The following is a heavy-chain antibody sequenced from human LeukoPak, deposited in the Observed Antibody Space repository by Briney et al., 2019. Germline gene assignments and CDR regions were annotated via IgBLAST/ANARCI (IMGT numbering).Heavy chain of an antibody. CDR2: INHSGST. CDR3: ASGVPVSSGSVKDY. J-gene: IGHJ4*02. D-gene: IGHD6-19*01. Sequence: KPSETLSLTCAVYGGSFSGYYWSWIRQPPGKGLEWIEEINHSGSTNYNPSLKSRVTISVDTSKNQFSLKLSSVTAADTAVYYCASGVPVSSGSVKDYWGQGTLVTVSS. CDR1: GGSFSGYY. V-gene: IGHV4-34*01.